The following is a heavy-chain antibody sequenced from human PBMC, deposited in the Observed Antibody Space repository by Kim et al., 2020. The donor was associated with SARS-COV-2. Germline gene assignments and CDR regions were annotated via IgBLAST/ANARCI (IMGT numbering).Heavy chain of an antibody. J-gene: IGHJ5*02. V-gene: IGHV4-39*07. Sequence: YNPSLKSRVTISVDTSKNQFSLKLSSVTAADTAVYYCARELTGDINWFDPWGQGTLVTVSS. CDR3: ARELTGDINWFDP. D-gene: IGHD7-27*01.